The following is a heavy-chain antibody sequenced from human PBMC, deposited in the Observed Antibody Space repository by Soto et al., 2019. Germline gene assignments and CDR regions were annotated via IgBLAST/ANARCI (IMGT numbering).Heavy chain of an antibody. CDR1: GCTFSSYT. Sequence: SVKVSCKASGCTFSSYTISWVRQAPGQGLEWMGRIIPILGIANYAQKFQGRVTMTRNTSISTAYMELSSLRSEDTAAYYCAREKPSYGMAAWGQGTTVTVSS. V-gene: IGHV1-69*02. CDR3: AREKPSYGMAA. J-gene: IGHJ6*02. CDR2: IIPILGIA.